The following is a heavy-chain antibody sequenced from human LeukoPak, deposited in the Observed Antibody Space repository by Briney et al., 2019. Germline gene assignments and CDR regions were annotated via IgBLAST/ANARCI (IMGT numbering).Heavy chain of an antibody. CDR2: INHSGST. D-gene: IGHD3-16*02. V-gene: IGHV4-34*01. CDR3: ARGQVITFGGVIQDAFDI. CDR1: GGSISSYY. J-gene: IGHJ3*02. Sequence: PSETLSLTCTVSGGSISSYYWGWIRQPPGKGLEWIGEINHSGSTNYNPSLKSRVTISVDTSKNQFSLKLSSVTAADTAVYYCARGQVITFGGVIQDAFDIWGQGTMVTVSS.